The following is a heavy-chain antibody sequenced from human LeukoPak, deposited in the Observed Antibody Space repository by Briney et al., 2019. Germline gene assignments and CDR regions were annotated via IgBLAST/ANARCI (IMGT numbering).Heavy chain of an antibody. V-gene: IGHV1-2*02. J-gene: IGHJ5*02. CDR3: VRDDVSP. Sequence: ASVKVSCKTSGYTFTGYYIHWVRQAPGQGLEWMGWINPNSGGTNYAQNFQGRATMTRDTSISTAYMELSRLRSDDTAVYYCVRDDVSPWGQGTLVTVSS. CDR1: GYTFTGYY. CDR2: INPNSGGT.